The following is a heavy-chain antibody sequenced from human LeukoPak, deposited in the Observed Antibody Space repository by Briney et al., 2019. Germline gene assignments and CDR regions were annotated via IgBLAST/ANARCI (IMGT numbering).Heavy chain of an antibody. CDR2: ISSSSSYI. V-gene: IGHV3-21*01. Sequence: GGSLRLSCAASGFTFSSYSMNWVRQAPGRGLEWVSSISSSSSYIYYADSVKGRFTISRDNAKNSLYLQMNSLRAEDTAVYYCARGGGYSGYSGGIWGQGTMVTVSS. J-gene: IGHJ3*02. D-gene: IGHD5-12*01. CDR3: ARGGGYSGYSGGI. CDR1: GFTFSSYS.